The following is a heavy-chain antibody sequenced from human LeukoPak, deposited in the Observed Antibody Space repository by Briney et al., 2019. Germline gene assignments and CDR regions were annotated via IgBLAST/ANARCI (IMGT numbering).Heavy chain of an antibody. D-gene: IGHD3-3*01. Sequence: GGSLRLSCAVSGITLSNYGMTWVRQAPGKGLEWVAGISDTGGRTNYADSVKGRFTISRDNAKNSLYLQMNSLRAEDTALYYCARVDDDFWSGYLDYWGQGTLVTVSS. CDR1: GITLSNYG. CDR2: ISDTGGRT. V-gene: IGHV3-23*01. J-gene: IGHJ4*02. CDR3: ARVDDDFWSGYLDY.